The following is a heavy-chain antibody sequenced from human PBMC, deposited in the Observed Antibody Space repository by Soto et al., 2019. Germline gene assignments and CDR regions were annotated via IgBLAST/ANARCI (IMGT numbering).Heavy chain of an antibody. V-gene: IGHV3-23*01. CDR3: AKDPSTGSADY. D-gene: IGHD3-9*01. CDR2: ISGGGFDT. CDR1: GFTFGDYA. J-gene: IGHJ4*02. Sequence: RLSCAPSGFTFGDYAISWVRQAPGKGLEWVSTISGGGFDTHYADSVKGRFTISRDNVKDTLYIQMNSLRVEDTAVYYCAKDPSTGSADYWGQGTLVTVSS.